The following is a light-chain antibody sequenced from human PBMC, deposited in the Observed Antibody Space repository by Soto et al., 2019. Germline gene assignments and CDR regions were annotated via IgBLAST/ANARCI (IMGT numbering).Light chain of an antibody. CDR1: QTITHSY. CDR2: GVA. V-gene: IGKV3-20*01. Sequence: EVVLTQSPGTLSLFPGERATLSCRASQTITHSYLAWFQQKPGQAPRPLIYGVANRATGIPDRFSGSGSETDFTLTISRLEPEDFALYYCHHYGRSWACGQGTKVEIK. CDR3: HHYGRSWA. J-gene: IGKJ1*01.